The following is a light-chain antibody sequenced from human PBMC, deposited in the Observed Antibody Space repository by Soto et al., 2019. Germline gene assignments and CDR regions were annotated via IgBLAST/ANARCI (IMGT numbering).Light chain of an antibody. V-gene: IGLV2-14*01. CDR1: SSDVGGYKY. CDR3: NSYTSSSSFV. J-gene: IGLJ1*01. Sequence: QSVLTQPASVSGSPGQSITISCTGTSSDVGGYKYVSWYQQHPGKAPKLMIYEVSNRPSGVSDRFSGSKSGNTASLAISGLQPEDEADYYCNSYTSSSSFVFGTGTKLT. CDR2: EVS.